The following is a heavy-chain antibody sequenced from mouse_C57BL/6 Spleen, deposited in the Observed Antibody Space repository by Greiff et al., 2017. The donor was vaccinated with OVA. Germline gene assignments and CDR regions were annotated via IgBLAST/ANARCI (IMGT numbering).Heavy chain of an antibody. CDR2: ISSGSSTI. V-gene: IGHV5-17*01. CDR3: ASSPGSSSWFAY. D-gene: IGHD1-1*01. J-gene: IGHJ3*01. Sequence: DVHLVESGGGLVKPGGSLKLSCAASGFTFSDYGMHWVRQAPEKGLEWVAYISSGSSTIYYADTVKGRFTISRDNAKNTLFLQMTSLRSEDTAMYYCASSPGSSSWFAYWGQGTLVTVSA. CDR1: GFTFSDYG.